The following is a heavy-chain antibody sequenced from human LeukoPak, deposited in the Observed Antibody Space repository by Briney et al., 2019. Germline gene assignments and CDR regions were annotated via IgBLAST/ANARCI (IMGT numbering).Heavy chain of an antibody. V-gene: IGHV4-30-4*08. CDR3: ARERGRVGSSSGANWFDP. Sequence: SPSETLSLTCTVSGGSISSGDYYWSWIRQPPGKGLEWIGYIYYSGSTYYNPSLKSRLTISVDTSKNQFSLKLSSVTAADTAVYYCARERGRVGSSSGANWFDPWGQGALVIVSS. CDR2: IYYSGST. D-gene: IGHD6-6*01. CDR1: GGSISSGDYY. J-gene: IGHJ5*02.